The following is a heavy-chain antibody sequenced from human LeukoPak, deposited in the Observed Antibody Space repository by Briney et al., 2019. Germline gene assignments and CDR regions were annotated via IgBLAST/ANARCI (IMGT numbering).Heavy chain of an antibody. CDR1: GGSINSHY. CDR2: VLNGGST. J-gene: IGHJ4*02. CDR3: ATRPAGSTWYGVFDY. Sequence: SETLSLTCTVSGGSINSHYWSWIRQPPGKGLEWIGYVLNGGSTNYNPSLKSRVTMSVDTSRDQFSLRLTSVTAADTAIYYCATRPAGSTWYGVFDYWRQGTLVTVSS. D-gene: IGHD6-13*01. V-gene: IGHV4-59*11.